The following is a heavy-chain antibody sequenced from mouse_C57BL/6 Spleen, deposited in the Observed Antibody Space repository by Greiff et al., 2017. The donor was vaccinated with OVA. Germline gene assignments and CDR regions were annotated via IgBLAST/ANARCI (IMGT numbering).Heavy chain of an antibody. CDR1: GFSLTSYG. CDR2: IWGVGST. CDR3: ARGELGQGAMDY. V-gene: IGHV2-6*01. J-gene: IGHJ4*01. Sequence: VKLMESGPGLVAPSQSLSITCTVSGFSLTSYGVDWVRQSPGKGLEWLGVIWGVGSTNYNSALKSRLSISKDNSKSQVFLKMNSLQTDDTAMYYCARGELGQGAMDYWGQGTSVTVSS. D-gene: IGHD4-1*01.